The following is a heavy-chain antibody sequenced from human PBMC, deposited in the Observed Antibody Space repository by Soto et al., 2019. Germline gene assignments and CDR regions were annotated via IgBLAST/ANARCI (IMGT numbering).Heavy chain of an antibody. D-gene: IGHD3-10*01. CDR3: AKRTKGVRGEHYGMDV. CDR2: ISGSGGST. CDR1: GFTFSSYA. Sequence: PGGSLRLSCAASGFTFSSYAMSWVRQAPGKGLEWVSAISGSGGSTYYADSVKGRFTISRDNFKNTLYLQMNSLRAEDTAVYYCAKRTKGVRGEHYGMDVWGQGTTVTVSS. V-gene: IGHV3-23*01. J-gene: IGHJ6*02.